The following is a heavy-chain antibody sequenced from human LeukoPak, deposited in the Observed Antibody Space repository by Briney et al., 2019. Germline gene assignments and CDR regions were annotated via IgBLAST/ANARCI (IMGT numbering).Heavy chain of an antibody. CDR2: INPNSGGT. D-gene: IGHD4-17*01. CDR3: ARDRKMTTVTIKYYYYYYMDV. V-gene: IGHV1-2*02. CDR1: GYTFTGYY. J-gene: IGHJ6*03. Sequence: GASVKVSCKASGYTFTGYYMHWVRQAPGQGLEWMGWINPNSGGTNYAQKFQGRVTMTRDTSISTAYMELSRLRSDDTAVYYCARDRKMTTVTIKYYYYYYMDVWGKGTTVTVSS.